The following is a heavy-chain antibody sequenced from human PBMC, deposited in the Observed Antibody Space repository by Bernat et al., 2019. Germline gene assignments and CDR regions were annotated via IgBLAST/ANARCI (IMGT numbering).Heavy chain of an antibody. CDR2: IWYDGSNK. J-gene: IGHJ4*02. Sequence: QVQLVESGGGVVQPGRSLRLSCAASGFTFSSYGMHWVRQAPGKGLEWVAVIWYDGSNKYYADSAKGRFTISRDNSKNTLYLQMNSLRAEDTAVYYCARDHKGYFDYWGQGTLVTVSS. CDR3: ARDHKGYFDY. CDR1: GFTFSSYG. V-gene: IGHV3-33*01.